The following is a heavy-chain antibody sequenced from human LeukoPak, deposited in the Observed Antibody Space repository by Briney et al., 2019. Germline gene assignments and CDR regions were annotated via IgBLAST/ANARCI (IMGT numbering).Heavy chain of an antibody. CDR1: GFTFSSYW. Sequence: GGSLRLSCAASGFTFSSYWMHWVRQAPGKGLVWASRINSDGSSTSYADSVKGRFTISRDNAQNTLYLQMNSLRAEDTAVYYCAREKDIVVVPAAIVNWFDPWGQGTLVTVSS. D-gene: IGHD2-2*02. CDR2: INSDGSST. CDR3: AREKDIVVVPAAIVNWFDP. V-gene: IGHV3-74*01. J-gene: IGHJ5*02.